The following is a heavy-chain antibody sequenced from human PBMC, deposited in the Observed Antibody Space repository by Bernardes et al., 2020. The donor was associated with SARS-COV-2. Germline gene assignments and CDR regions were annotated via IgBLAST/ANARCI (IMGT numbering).Heavy chain of an antibody. CDR3: AREDSTSSRLNWVDP. CDR1: GESFSDYY. J-gene: IGHJ5*02. CDR2: IYHSGST. D-gene: IGHD6-6*01. Sequence: SETLSLTCAVYGESFSDYYWTWIRQPPGKGLEWIGEIYHSGSTNYNPSLKSRVTISVDPSKNQFSLKLNSVTAADTAVYYGAREDSTSSRLNWVDPWGQGNLVTVTS. V-gene: IGHV4-34*01.